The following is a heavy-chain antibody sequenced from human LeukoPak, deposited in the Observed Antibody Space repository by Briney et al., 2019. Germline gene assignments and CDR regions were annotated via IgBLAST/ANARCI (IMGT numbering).Heavy chain of an antibody. Sequence: GGSLRLSCAASGFTFSSYGMSWVRQAPGKGLEWVSAISDSGGATYYADSVKGRFTISRDNSKNTLYLQVNSLRSDDMAVYYCAKVAVGWVAFEYWGQGTLVTVSS. CDR3: AKVAVGWVAFEY. V-gene: IGHV3-23*01. J-gene: IGHJ4*02. CDR2: ISDSGGAT. CDR1: GFTFSSYG. D-gene: IGHD2-15*01.